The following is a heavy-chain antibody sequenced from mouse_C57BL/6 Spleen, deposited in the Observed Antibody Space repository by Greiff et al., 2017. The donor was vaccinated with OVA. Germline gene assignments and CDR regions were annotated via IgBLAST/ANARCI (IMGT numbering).Heavy chain of an antibody. V-gene: IGHV10-1*01. CDR3: VRANTYYFDY. CDR2: IRSKSNNYAT. D-gene: IGHD4-1*01. J-gene: IGHJ2*01. Sequence: GGGLVQPKGSLKLSCAASGFCFNTYAMNWVRQAPGKGLEWVARIRSKSNNYATYYADSVIDRFTISSDDYDRMLYLQMNNLKPVDTAMYYCVRANTYYFDYWGQGTTLTVSS. CDR1: GFCFNTYA.